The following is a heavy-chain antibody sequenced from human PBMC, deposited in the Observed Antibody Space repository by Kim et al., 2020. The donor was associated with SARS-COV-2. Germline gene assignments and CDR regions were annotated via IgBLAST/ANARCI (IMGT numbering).Heavy chain of an antibody. CDR3: TSVPGTTLAFWDA. V-gene: IGHV3-73*01. Sequence: GGSLRLSCAASGFTFSSSAMHWVRQATGQGLEWVGRIRSKANSYATVYAASVKGRFTISRDDSKSTAYLQMNSLKTEDTAVYYCTSVPGTTLAFWDA. CDR1: GFTFSSSA. D-gene: IGHD1-1*01. J-gene: IGHJ3*01. CDR2: IRSKANSYAT.